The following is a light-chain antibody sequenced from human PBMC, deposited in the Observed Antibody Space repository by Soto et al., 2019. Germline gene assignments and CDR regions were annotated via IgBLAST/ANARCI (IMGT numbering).Light chain of an antibody. Sequence: EIVLTQSPGTLSLSPGERATLSCRASQSVSSSYLAWYQQKPGQAPRLLIYGASSRATCIPDRFSGSGSGTDFTLTISRLEPEDFAVYYCQQYGSSPGTFGQGTKV. CDR2: GAS. J-gene: IGKJ1*01. CDR3: QQYGSSPGT. V-gene: IGKV3-20*01. CDR1: QSVSSSY.